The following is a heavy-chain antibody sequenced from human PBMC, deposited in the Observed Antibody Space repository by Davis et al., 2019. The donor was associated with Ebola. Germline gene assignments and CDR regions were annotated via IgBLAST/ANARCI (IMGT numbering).Heavy chain of an antibody. J-gene: IGHJ4*02. D-gene: IGHD2-15*01. Sequence: AALVKVSCKASGYTFTAYYIHWVRRAPGQGLEWMGWINPNSGGTNNAQKFQGSVTMTRDTSFSTAYMELNSLRSDDTGVYYCARAVPATQNLDYWGQGTLVTVSS. CDR1: GYTFTAYY. CDR2: INPNSGGT. V-gene: IGHV1-2*02. CDR3: ARAVPATQNLDY.